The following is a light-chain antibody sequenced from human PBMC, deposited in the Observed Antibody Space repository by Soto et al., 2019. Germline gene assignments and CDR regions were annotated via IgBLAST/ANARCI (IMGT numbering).Light chain of an antibody. Sequence: DIQMTQSPSTLSASVGDRVTITCRASQSISSWLAWYQQKPGKAPKLLIYDASSLESGVPSRFSGSGTGTEFTLTISNPKPDEFATYYSQQYNSYSMYTFGQGTKLEIK. CDR1: QSISSW. J-gene: IGKJ2*01. CDR3: QQYNSYSMYT. CDR2: DAS. V-gene: IGKV1-5*01.